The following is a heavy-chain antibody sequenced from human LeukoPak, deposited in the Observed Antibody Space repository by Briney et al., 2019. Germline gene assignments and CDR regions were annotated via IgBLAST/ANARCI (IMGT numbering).Heavy chain of an antibody. CDR1: GFTFSSYA. Sequence: PGGSLRLSCAASGFTFSSYAMHWVRQAPGKGLEWVAVISYDGSNKYYADSVKGRFTISRDNSKNTLYLQMNSLRAEDTAVYYCAREPPMVRGIDYWGQGTLVTVSS. CDR2: ISYDGSNK. D-gene: IGHD3-10*01. CDR3: AREPPMVRGIDY. J-gene: IGHJ4*02. V-gene: IGHV3-30-3*01.